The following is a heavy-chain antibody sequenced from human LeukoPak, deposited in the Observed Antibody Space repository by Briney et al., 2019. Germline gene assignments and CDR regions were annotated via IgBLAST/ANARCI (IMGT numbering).Heavy chain of an antibody. CDR2: INHSGST. J-gene: IGHJ4*02. D-gene: IGHD5-18*01. CDR1: GGSFSGYY. Sequence: PSETLSLTCAVFGGSFSGYYWSWIRQPPGKGLEWIGEINHSGSTNYNPSPKRRVTISVDTSKNQFSLKLSSVTAADTAVYYCARGTAMVTSFDYWGQGTLVTVSS. V-gene: IGHV4-34*01. CDR3: ARGTAMVTSFDY.